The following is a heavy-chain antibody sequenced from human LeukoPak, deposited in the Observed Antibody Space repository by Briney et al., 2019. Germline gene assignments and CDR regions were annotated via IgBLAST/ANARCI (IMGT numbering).Heavy chain of an antibody. J-gene: IGHJ4*02. CDR2: LYSGGST. Sequence: GGSLRLSCAASGFTVSNSYMSWVRQAPGKGLEWVSFLYSGGSTYYADSVKGRFTISRDNSKNTLYLQMNSLRAEDTAVYYCARTYSGSYSRYFDYWGLGTLVTVSS. CDR3: ARTYSGSYSRYFDY. CDR1: GFTVSNSY. D-gene: IGHD1-26*01. V-gene: IGHV3-53*01.